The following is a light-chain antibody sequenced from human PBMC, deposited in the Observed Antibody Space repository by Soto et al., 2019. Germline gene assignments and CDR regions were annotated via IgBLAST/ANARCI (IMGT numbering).Light chain of an antibody. CDR1: QSVCNN. CDR3: LQRSVWPWT. J-gene: IGKJ1*01. Sequence: IVLTQSPATLSLSPGERATLSCRASQSVCNNLAWYQQKPGQEPRLFIYDVFNRATGIPARFSGSGAGTDLTLTIRSLEPEDFEGYYCLQRSVWPWTFGQGTKVEV. CDR2: DVF. V-gene: IGKV3-11*01.